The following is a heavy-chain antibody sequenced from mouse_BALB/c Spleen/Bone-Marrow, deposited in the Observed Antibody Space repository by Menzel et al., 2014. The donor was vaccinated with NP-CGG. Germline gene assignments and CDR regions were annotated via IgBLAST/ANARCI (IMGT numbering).Heavy chain of an antibody. V-gene: IGHV1-4*01. D-gene: IGHD4-1*01. Sequence: VKLMESGAELARPGASVKMSCKASGYTFTSYTMHWVKQRPGQGLEWIGYINPSSGYTNYNQKFKDKATLTADKSSSTAYMQLSSLTAEDSAVYYGARERNWDSFAYWGQGTLVTVSA. CDR2: INPSSGYT. CDR3: ARERNWDSFAY. J-gene: IGHJ3*01. CDR1: GYTFTSYT.